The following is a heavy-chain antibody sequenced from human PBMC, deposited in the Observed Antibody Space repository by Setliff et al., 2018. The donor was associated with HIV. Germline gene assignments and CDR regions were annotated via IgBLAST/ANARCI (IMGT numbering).Heavy chain of an antibody. J-gene: IGHJ4*02. Sequence: SVKVSCKASGHTFTSYDITWVRQAPGQGLEWMGGIIPIFDTANYAQNVQGRVTVTMDTSTSTAYMELSSLRSEDTAVYYCARPGRSGVFDYWGQGTLVTVSS. CDR1: GHTFTSYD. V-gene: IGHV1-69*05. D-gene: IGHD1-26*01. CDR3: ARPGRSGVFDY. CDR2: IIPIFDTA.